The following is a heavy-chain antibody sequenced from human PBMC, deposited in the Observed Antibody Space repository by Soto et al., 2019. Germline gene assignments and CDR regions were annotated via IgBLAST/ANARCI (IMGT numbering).Heavy chain of an antibody. CDR1: GGSFTGYY. CDR2: VSHRGRT. Sequence: QVQLQQWGAGLLKPSETLSLTCAVNGGSFTGYYGCWIRQSPGKGLEWIGEVSHRGRTNYNPSLKSRVTIPIDTSKNQFFLKLNSVTAADTGVYYCARNGGSTWYYFDSWGQGTVVTVSS. V-gene: IGHV4-34*01. D-gene: IGHD6-13*01. J-gene: IGHJ4*02. CDR3: ARNGGSTWYYFDS.